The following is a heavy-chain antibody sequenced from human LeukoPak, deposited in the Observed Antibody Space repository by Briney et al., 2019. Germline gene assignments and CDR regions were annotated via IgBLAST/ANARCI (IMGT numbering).Heavy chain of an antibody. CDR1: GFTFTSYS. Sequence: PGGSLRLSCAASGFTFTSYSMNWVRQAPGKGLEWVSTISGGGGSTYYADSVKGRFTISRDNSKNTLYLQMNSLRAEDTAVYYCAKGLRITIFGVVNPKDYYYYGMDVWGQGTTVTVSS. J-gene: IGHJ6*02. CDR2: ISGGGGST. CDR3: AKGLRITIFGVVNPKDYYYYGMDV. V-gene: IGHV3-23*01. D-gene: IGHD3-3*01.